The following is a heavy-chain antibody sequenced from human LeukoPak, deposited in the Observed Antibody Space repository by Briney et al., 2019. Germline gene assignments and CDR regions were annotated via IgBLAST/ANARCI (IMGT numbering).Heavy chain of an antibody. CDR3: AKGYDSSGYYSDFDY. D-gene: IGHD3-22*01. Sequence: GGSLRLSCAASGFTFNGYAMNWVRQAPGKGLEWVSAISGSGGSTYYADSVKGRFTISRDNSKNTLYLQMNSLRAEDTAVYYCAKGYDSSGYYSDFDYWGQGTLVTVSS. V-gene: IGHV3-23*01. CDR1: GFTFNGYA. CDR2: ISGSGGST. J-gene: IGHJ4*02.